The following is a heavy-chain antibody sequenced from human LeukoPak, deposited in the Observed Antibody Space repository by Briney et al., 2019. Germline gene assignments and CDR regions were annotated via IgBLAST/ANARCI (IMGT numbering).Heavy chain of an antibody. CDR1: GFTFSSYA. J-gene: IGHJ4*02. CDR3: AKGGSNYGDYGSTATDGYYFDY. V-gene: IGHV3-23*01. D-gene: IGHD4-17*01. CDR2: ISGSGGST. Sequence: GGSLRLSCAASGFTFSSYAMSWVRQAPGKGLEWVSAISGSGGSTYYADSVKGWFTISRDNSKNTLYLQMNSLRAEDTAVYYCAKGGSNYGDYGSTATDGYYFDYWGQGTLVTVSS.